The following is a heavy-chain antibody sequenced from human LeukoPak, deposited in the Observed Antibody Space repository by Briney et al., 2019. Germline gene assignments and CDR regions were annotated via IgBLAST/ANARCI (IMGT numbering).Heavy chain of an antibody. CDR2: IYSGGST. V-gene: IGHV3-66*01. J-gene: IGHJ3*02. CDR1: GFTVSSNY. CDR3: ASRGKHHAFDI. Sequence: GGSLRLSCAASGFTVSSNYMSWVRQAPGKGLEWVSVIYSGGSTYYADSVKGRFTISRDNSKNTLYLQMNSLRAEDTAVYYCASRGKHHAFDIWGQGTMVTVSS.